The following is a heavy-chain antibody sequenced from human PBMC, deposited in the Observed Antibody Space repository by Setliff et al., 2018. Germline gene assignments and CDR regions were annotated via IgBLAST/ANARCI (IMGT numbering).Heavy chain of an antibody. CDR3: GRWLQWVDY. D-gene: IGHD5-18*01. CDR2: IKQDGSEK. J-gene: IGHJ4*02. Sequence: GGSLRLSCAASGFSLSSYWMSWVRQAPGKGLEWVANIKQDGSEKYYVDSVKGRFTISRDNARNSLYLQMNSLRAEDTAVYFCGRWLQWVDYWGQGTLVTVSS. CDR1: GFSLSSYW. V-gene: IGHV3-7*01.